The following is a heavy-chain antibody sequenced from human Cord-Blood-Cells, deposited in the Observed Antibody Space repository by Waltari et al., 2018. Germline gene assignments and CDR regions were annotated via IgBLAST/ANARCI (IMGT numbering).Heavy chain of an antibody. CDR1: GGSISSSSYY. D-gene: IGHD3-22*01. CDR3: ARVDSSGYYYFAFDI. CDR2: IYYSGST. Sequence: QLQLQESGPGLVKPSETLSLTCTVSGGSISSSSYYWGWSRQPPGKGLEWFGSIYYSGSTYYNPSLKCRVPISVDTSKNQFSLRLSSVTAADTAVYYCARVDSSGYYYFAFDIWGQGTMVTVSS. J-gene: IGHJ3*02. V-gene: IGHV4-39*01.